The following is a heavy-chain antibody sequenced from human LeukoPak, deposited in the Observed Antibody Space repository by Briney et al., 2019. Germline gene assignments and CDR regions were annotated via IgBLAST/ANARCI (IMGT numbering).Heavy chain of an antibody. J-gene: IGHJ4*02. CDR2: IKSKTDGGTT. CDR1: GFTFSNAW. V-gene: IGHV3-15*01. D-gene: IGHD3-22*01. CDR3: TTTYYYDSSGYYSPLYFGY. Sequence: GGSLRLSCAASGFTFSNAWMSWVRQAPGKGLEWVGRIKSKTDGGTTDYAAPVKGRFTISRDDSKNTLYLQMNSLKTEDTAVYYCTTTYYYDSSGYYSPLYFGYWGQGTLVTVSS.